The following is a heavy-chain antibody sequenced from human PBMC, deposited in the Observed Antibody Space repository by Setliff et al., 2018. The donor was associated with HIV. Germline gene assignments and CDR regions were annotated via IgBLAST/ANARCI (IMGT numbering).Heavy chain of an antibody. V-gene: IGHV3-48*03. Sequence: GSLRLSCAASGFIFSSYEMNWVRQAPGKGLEWISYITSGGVKKYYADSVKGRFTIARDNAKNSLYLKMNSLRAEDTAVYYCARWGFHHYNFWSGYYQHYYYYGMDVWGQGTTVTVSS. J-gene: IGHJ6*02. CDR2: ITSGGVKK. D-gene: IGHD3-3*01. CDR1: GFIFSSYE. CDR3: ARWGFHHYNFWSGYYQHYYYYGMDV.